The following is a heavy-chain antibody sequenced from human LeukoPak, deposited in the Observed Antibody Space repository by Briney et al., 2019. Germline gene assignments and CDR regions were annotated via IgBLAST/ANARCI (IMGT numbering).Heavy chain of an antibody. D-gene: IGHD6-19*01. CDR2: IYHSGST. CDR1: GYSISSGYY. Sequence: PSETLSLTCTVSGYSISSGYYWGWLRHPPGKGLEWFGSIYHSGSTYYNPSLKSRVTISVDTSKNHFSLNLSSVTSADTAVYYCARDSSGWLGYFDYWGQGTVVTVSS. V-gene: IGHV4-38-2*02. CDR3: ARDSSGWLGYFDY. J-gene: IGHJ4*02.